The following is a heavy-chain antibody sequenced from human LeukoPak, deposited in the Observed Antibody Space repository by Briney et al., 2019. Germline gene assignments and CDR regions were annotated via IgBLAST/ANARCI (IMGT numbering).Heavy chain of an antibody. CDR2: INHSGST. Sequence: PSETLSLTCAVYGGSFSGYYWSWIRQPPGKGLEWIREINHSGSTNYNPSLKSRVTISVDTSKNQFSLKLSSVTVADTAVYYCARGPIDYGDYVYYFGYWGQGTLVTVSS. CDR3: ARGPIDYGDYVYYFGY. V-gene: IGHV4-34*01. CDR1: GGSFSGYY. D-gene: IGHD4-17*01. J-gene: IGHJ4*02.